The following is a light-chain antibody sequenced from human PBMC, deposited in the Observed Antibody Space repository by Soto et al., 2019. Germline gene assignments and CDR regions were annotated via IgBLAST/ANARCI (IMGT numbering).Light chain of an antibody. Sequence: ETVLTQSPGTLSVSPGERVTLSCGTSQIVTSTYLAWYQQKPGQAPRLLIYGAFKRATGIPDRFTGSTSGTDFTLTINNLEPEDFAVYYCQLYGSSPLYTFGQGTKLEIK. V-gene: IGKV3-20*01. J-gene: IGKJ2*01. CDR2: GAF. CDR3: QLYGSSPLYT. CDR1: QIVTSTY.